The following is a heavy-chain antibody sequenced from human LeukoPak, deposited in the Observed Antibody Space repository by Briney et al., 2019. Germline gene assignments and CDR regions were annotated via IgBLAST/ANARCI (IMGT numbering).Heavy chain of an antibody. CDR1: GFTFRNYW. CDR3: VRNLAVAGTCFDS. CDR2: IKQDGSDR. J-gene: IGHJ4*02. V-gene: IGHV3-7*03. Sequence: GGSLRLSCAASGFTFRNYWMSWVRQAPGTGLEWVANIKQDGSDRDYVTSVRGRFTISRDNAESSLYLQMNSLRVEDTAVYYCVRNLAVAGTCFDSWGQGTLVTVSS. D-gene: IGHD6-19*01.